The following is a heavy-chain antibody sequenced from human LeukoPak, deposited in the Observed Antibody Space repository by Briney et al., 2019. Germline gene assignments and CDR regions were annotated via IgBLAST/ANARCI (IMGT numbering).Heavy chain of an antibody. CDR3: ARHVTSGYYFDY. CDR1: GYDFNNNW. Sequence: GDSLKISCEGSGYDFNNNWIGWMRQMPGKGLEWMGIIYPGDSDTRYSPSFQGQVTISADKSISTAYLQWSSLKASDTAMYYCARHVTSGYYFDYWGQGTLVTVSS. CDR2: IYPGDSDT. V-gene: IGHV5-51*01. D-gene: IGHD3-22*01. J-gene: IGHJ4*02.